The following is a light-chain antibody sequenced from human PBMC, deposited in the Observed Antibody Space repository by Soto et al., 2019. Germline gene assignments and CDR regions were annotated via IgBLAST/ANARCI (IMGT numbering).Light chain of an antibody. J-gene: IGLJ1*01. CDR3: SSYRSTSTDDV. CDR1: SSDVGGYDY. V-gene: IGLV2-14*03. Sequence: QSALTQPASVSGSPGQSITISCTGTSSDVGGYDYVSWYQQHPGKAPKLLLYDVTNRPSGISNRFSGSKSGNTASLTISGLQAEDEADYFCSSYRSTSTDDVFGSGTKLTVL. CDR2: DVT.